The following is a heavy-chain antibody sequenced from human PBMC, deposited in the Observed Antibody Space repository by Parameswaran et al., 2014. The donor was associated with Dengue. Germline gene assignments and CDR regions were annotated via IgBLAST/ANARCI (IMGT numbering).Heavy chain of an antibody. CDR2: IRQDGRDK. D-gene: IGHD6-19*01. Sequence: RWIRQPPGKGLEWVANIRQDGRDKYYVDSVKGRFTISRDNAKNSLYLQMNTLRAEDTAVYYCARRTYSSGWYFDYWGQGTLVTVSS. J-gene: IGHJ4*02. V-gene: IGHV3-7*01. CDR3: ARRTYSSGWYFDY.